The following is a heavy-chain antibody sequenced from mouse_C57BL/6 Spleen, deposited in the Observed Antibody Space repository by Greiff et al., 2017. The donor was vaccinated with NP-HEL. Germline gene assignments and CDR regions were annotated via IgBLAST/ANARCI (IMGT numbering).Heavy chain of an antibody. CDR3: AREAAQATFAY. J-gene: IGHJ3*01. D-gene: IGHD3-2*02. CDR2: IYPSDSET. CDR1: GYTFTSYW. V-gene: IGHV1-61*01. Sequence: QVQLQQPGAELVRPGSSVKLSCKASGYTFTSYWMDWVKQRPGQGLEWIGNIYPSDSETHYNQKFKDKATLTVDKSSSTAYMQLSSLTSEDSAVYCCAREAAQATFAYWGQGTLVTVSA.